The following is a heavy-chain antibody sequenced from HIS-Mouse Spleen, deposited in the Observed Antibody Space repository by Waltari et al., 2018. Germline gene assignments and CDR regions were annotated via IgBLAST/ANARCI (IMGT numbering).Heavy chain of an antibody. CDR1: GGSISSYY. J-gene: IGHJ6*02. CDR3: ARDPGYSYGYAYYYYGMDV. D-gene: IGHD5-18*01. V-gene: IGHV4-4*07. Sequence: QVQLQESGPGLVKPSETLSLTCTVSGGSISSYYWSWIRQPAGKGLEWIGRIYTSGRTNSHPPLKSRVTMSVDTSKNQFSLKLSSVTAADTAVYYCARDPGYSYGYAYYYYGMDVWGQGTTVTVSS. CDR2: IYTSGRT.